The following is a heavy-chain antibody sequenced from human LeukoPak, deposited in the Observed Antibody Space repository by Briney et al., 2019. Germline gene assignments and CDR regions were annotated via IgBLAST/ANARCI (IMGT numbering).Heavy chain of an antibody. CDR3: ARDSVRGVIIPFDY. D-gene: IGHD3-10*01. V-gene: IGHV3-21*01. Sequence: RSLRLSCAASGFTFSSYSMNWVRQAPGKGLEWVSSISSSSSYIYYADSVKGRFTISRDNAKNSLYLQMNSLRAEDTAVYYCARDSVRGVIIPFDYWGQGTLVTVSS. CDR1: GFTFSSYS. CDR2: ISSSSSYI. J-gene: IGHJ4*02.